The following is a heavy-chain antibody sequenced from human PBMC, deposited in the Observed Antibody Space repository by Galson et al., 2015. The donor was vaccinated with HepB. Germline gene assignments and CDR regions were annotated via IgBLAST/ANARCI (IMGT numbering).Heavy chain of an antibody. V-gene: IGHV3-23*01. Sequence: SLRLSCAASGFTFSSYAMSWVRQAPGKGLEWVSAISGSGGSTYYADSVKGRFTISRDNSKNTLYLQMNSLRAEDTAVYYCAKDNGFGERYYYYGMDVWGQGTTVTVS. J-gene: IGHJ6*02. D-gene: IGHD3-10*01. CDR1: GFTFSSYA. CDR2: ISGSGGST. CDR3: AKDNGFGERYYYYGMDV.